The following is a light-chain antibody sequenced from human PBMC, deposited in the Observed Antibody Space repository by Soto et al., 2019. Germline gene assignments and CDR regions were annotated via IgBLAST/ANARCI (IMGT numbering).Light chain of an antibody. CDR3: RSFAGNNNLV. CDR1: SSDVGGYNY. Sequence: QSALTQPPSASGSPGQSVTISCTGTSSDVGGYNYVSWYQQHPGKAPKLMISEVSKRPSGVPDRFSGSKSGNTASLTVSGHEAEDEADYSCRSFAGNNNLVFGGGTKLTVL. J-gene: IGLJ2*01. CDR2: EVS. V-gene: IGLV2-8*01.